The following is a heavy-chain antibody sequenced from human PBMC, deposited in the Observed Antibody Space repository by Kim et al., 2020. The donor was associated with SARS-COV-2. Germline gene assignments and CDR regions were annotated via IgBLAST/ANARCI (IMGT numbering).Heavy chain of an antibody. Sequence: SETLSLTCTVSGGSISSGGYYWSWIRQHPGQGLVWIGYIYYSGSTYYNPSLKSRVTISVDTSKNHFSLKLSSVTAADTAVYYCARGGADYGDYDWSVTERPFDCWGQGTLVTVSS. V-gene: IGHV4-31*03. J-gene: IGHJ4*02. CDR1: GGSISSGGYY. D-gene: IGHD4-17*01. CDR2: IYYSGST. CDR3: ARGGADYGDYDWSVTERPFDC.